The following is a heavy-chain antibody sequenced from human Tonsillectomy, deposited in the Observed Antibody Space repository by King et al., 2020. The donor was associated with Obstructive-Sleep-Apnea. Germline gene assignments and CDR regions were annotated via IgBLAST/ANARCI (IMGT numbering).Heavy chain of an antibody. CDR2: ISSSSSYI. CDR1: GFTFSSYS. V-gene: IGHV3-21*01. D-gene: IGHD3-10*01. Sequence: VQLVESGGGLVKPGGSLRLSCAASGFTFSSYSMNWVRQAPGKGLEWVSSISSSSSYIYYADSVKGRFTISRDNAKNSLYLQMNSLRAEDTAVYYCARDKSIVGVGTDYYGMDVWGQGTTVAVSS. J-gene: IGHJ6*02. CDR3: ARDKSIVGVGTDYYGMDV.